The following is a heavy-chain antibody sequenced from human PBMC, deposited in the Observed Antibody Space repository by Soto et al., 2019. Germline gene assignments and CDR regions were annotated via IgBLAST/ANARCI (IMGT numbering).Heavy chain of an antibody. D-gene: IGHD3-22*01. Sequence: ASVKVSCKASGYTFTGYYMHWVRQAPGQGLEWMGWINPNSGGTNYAQKFQGWVTMTRDTSISTAYMELSRLRSDDTAVYYCATQLDYDSSGYFHWGQGTLVTVSS. CDR3: ATQLDYDSSGYFH. CDR1: GYTFTGYY. CDR2: INPNSGGT. V-gene: IGHV1-2*04. J-gene: IGHJ4*02.